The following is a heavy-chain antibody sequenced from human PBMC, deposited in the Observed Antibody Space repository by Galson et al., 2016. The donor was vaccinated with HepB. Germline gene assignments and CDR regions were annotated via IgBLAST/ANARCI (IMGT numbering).Heavy chain of an antibody. D-gene: IGHD3-22*01. Sequence: SVKVSCKASGYTSTRYYIHWVRQAPGQGLEWMGVINPSGGSTKDAQKFQGRVTMTRDTSTSTVYMELSSLRSEDTAVYFCARGGYYDSSGSLRYWGQGTLVTVSS. CDR1: GYTSTRYY. CDR2: INPSGGST. CDR3: ARGGYYDSSGSLRY. J-gene: IGHJ4*02. V-gene: IGHV1-46*01.